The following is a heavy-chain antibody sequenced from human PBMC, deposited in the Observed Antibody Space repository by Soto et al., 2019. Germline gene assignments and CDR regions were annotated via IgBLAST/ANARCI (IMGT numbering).Heavy chain of an antibody. CDR2: IHYSGST. J-gene: IGHJ4*02. CDR3: ARVGTYSSGWLGFDY. Sequence: PSDSLSRTYSSSGFPISNYYWRCIRQPPGKGLEWIGYIHYSGSTNYNPSLKSRVTISVDTSKNQFSLKLSSVTAADTAVYYCARVGTYSSGWLGFDYWGQG. CDR1: GFPISNYY. V-gene: IGHV4-59*07. D-gene: IGHD6-19*01.